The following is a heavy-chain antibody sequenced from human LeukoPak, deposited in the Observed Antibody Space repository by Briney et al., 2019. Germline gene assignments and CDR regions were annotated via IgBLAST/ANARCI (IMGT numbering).Heavy chain of an antibody. Sequence: SETLSLTCTVSGYSISSGYSWGWIRQPPWKGLEWIGTIYRTGSTYYNPSLKSRVTISVDTSKNQFSLRLSSVTAADTAVYYCARDIFYYDSSGYFAFDIWGQGIMVTVSS. D-gene: IGHD3-22*01. CDR2: IYRTGST. CDR1: GYSISSGYS. CDR3: ARDIFYYDSSGYFAFDI. V-gene: IGHV4-38-2*02. J-gene: IGHJ3*02.